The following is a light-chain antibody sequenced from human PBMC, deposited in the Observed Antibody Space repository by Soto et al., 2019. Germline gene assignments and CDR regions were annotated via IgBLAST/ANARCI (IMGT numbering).Light chain of an antibody. V-gene: IGLV2-14*01. CDR1: GSDVGGNNY. J-gene: IGLJ2*01. CDR3: SSYTSSSTVV. CDR2: DVS. Sequence: QSVLTQPASVSGSPGQSITISCTGTGSDVGGNNYVSWYQQHPGKAPKLMIYDVSNRPSGVSNRFSGSKSGNTASLTISGLQAEDEADDYCSSYTSSSTVVFGGGTKLTVL.